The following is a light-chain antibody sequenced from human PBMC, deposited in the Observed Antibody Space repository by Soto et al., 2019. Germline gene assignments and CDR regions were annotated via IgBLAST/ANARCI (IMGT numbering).Light chain of an antibody. CDR3: QQYDNWPLT. CDR2: GAS. V-gene: IGKV3-15*01. CDR1: QTVSGL. J-gene: IGKJ4*01. Sequence: EIVMTQSPVTLSVSPGERATLSCRASQTVSGLLAWYQKKPGQAPRLLIYGASTRATGIPARFSGSGSGTDFTLTISSLQSEDFAVYFCQQYDNWPLTFGGGTTVDIK.